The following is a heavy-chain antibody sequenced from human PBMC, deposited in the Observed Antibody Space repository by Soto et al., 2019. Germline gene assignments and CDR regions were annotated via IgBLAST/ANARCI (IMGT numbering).Heavy chain of an antibody. CDR3: ARRGYSGYDLSHWFDP. CDR2: IYYSGST. D-gene: IGHD5-12*01. J-gene: IGHJ5*02. Sequence: SETLSLTCTVSGGSISSYYWSWIRQPPGKGLEWIGYIYYSGSTNYNPSLKSRVTISVDTSKNQFSLKLSSVTAADTAVYYCARRGYSGYDLSHWFDPWGQGTLVTVS. V-gene: IGHV4-59*08. CDR1: GGSISSYY.